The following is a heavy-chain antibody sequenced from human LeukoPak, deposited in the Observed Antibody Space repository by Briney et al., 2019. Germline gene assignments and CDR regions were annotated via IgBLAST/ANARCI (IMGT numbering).Heavy chain of an antibody. CDR3: HYYDSSGYYQFDY. Sequence: ASVTVSCTASGYTFTSYAMNWVRQAPGQGLEWMGRINPNSGGTNYAQKFQGRVTMTRDTSISTAYMELSRLRSDDTAVYYCHYYDSSGYYQFDYWGQGTLVTVSS. V-gene: IGHV1-2*06. CDR1: GYTFTSYA. D-gene: IGHD3-22*01. J-gene: IGHJ4*02. CDR2: INPNSGGT.